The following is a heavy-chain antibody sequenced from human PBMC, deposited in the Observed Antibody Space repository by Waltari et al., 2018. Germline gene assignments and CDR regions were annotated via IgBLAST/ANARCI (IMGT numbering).Heavy chain of an antibody. CDR2: IYYSGST. D-gene: IGHD3-22*01. J-gene: IGHJ4*02. V-gene: IGHV4-39*01. CDR3: ARLRWLFGPYY. CDR1: GGSISSSSYY. Sequence: QLQLQESGPGLVKPSETLTLTCTVSGGSISSSSYYWGWIRQPPGKGLEWIGSIYYSGSTYYNPSLKSRVTISVDTSKNQFSLKLSSVTAADTAVYYCARLRWLFGPYYWGQGTLVTVSS.